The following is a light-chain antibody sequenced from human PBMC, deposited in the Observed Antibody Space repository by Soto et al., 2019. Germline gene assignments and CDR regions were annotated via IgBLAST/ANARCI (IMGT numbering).Light chain of an antibody. Sequence: EIVMTQAPATLSVSPGERATLSCRASQSISSNLAWYQQKPGQAPRLLIYGASSRATGIPDRFSGSGSGTDFTLTISRLEPEDFAVYYCQQYGSSPRGTFGQGTKVDIK. V-gene: IGKV3-20*01. CDR1: QSISSN. CDR3: QQYGSSPRGT. J-gene: IGKJ1*01. CDR2: GAS.